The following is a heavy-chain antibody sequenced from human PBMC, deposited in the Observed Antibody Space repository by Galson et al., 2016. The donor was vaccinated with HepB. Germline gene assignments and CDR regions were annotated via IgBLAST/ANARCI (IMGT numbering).Heavy chain of an antibody. D-gene: IGHD5-12*01. J-gene: IGHJ3*01. CDR2: FYWDNDT. V-gene: IGHV2-5*02. CDR1: GFSFSTHGVG. CDR3: AHRVALEAYDV. Sequence: PALVKPTQTLTLTCDFSGFSFSTHGVGVAWIRQPPGRALEWLATFYWDNDTQYSPSLKNRLTITKDTSKNHVVLTVTNVDHVDTGTYYCAHRVALEAYDVWGQGTMVSVSS.